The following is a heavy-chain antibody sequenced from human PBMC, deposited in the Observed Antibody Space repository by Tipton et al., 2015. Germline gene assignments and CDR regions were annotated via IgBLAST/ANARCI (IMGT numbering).Heavy chain of an antibody. J-gene: IGHJ4*02. V-gene: IGHV4-38-2*01. Sequence: LRLSCDVSGYSISSGYYWGWIRQPPGKGLEWIGSIFHRGDTNYNPSLKSRVTISLDTSKNHFSLKLNSVTAADTAVYYCARSNYDLLTGYSRSFDYWGRGTLVTVSS. CDR3: ARSNYDLLTGYSRSFDY. CDR1: GYSISSGYY. D-gene: IGHD3-9*01. CDR2: IFHRGDT.